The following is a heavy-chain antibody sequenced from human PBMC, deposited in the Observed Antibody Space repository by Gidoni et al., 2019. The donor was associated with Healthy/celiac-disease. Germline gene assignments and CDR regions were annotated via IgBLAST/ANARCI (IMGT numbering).Heavy chain of an antibody. J-gene: IGHJ4*02. CDR3: ARAPDYGGNSGESDY. Sequence: QVQLVQSGAEVKKPGASVKVSCKASGYTFTSYGISWVRQAPGQGLEWMGWISACNGNTNYAQKLQGRVTMTTDTSTSTAYMELRSLRSDDTAVYYCARAPDYGGNSGESDYWGQGTLVTVSS. CDR2: ISACNGNT. V-gene: IGHV1-18*04. D-gene: IGHD4-17*01. CDR1: GYTFTSYG.